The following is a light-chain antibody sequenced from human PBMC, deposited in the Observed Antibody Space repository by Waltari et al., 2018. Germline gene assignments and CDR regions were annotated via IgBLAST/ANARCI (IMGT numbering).Light chain of an antibody. CDR2: HSN. Sequence: AVVTQEPSLTVSPAGTVTPTCASITAAVTSGHYPYWFPHSPGQPPTPLIYHSNTTHSCPPARFSASLLGGKAALTLSGAQPEDEADYYCLLSFSGVHAVFGGGTHLTVL. V-gene: IGLV7-46*01. J-gene: IGLJ7*01. CDR3: LLSFSGVHAV. CDR1: TAAVTSGHY.